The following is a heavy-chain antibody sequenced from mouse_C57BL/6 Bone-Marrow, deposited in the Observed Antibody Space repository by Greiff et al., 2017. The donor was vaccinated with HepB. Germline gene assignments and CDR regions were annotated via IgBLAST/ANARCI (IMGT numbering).Heavy chain of an antibody. J-gene: IGHJ4*01. V-gene: IGHV1-72*01. CDR3: AKGPDSSGLYAMDY. CDR2: IDPNSGGT. CDR1: GYTFTSYW. Sequence: VKLQESGTVLARPGASVKMSCKTSGYTFTSYWMHWVKQRPGRGLEWIGRIDPNSGGTKYNEKFKSKATLTVDKPSSTAYMQLSSLTSEDSAVYYCAKGPDSSGLYAMDYWGQGTSVTVSS. D-gene: IGHD3-2*02.